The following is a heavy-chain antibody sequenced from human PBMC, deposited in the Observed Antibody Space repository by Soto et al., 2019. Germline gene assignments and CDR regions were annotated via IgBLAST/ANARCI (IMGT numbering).Heavy chain of an antibody. D-gene: IGHD2-15*01. CDR2: IIPILGIA. Sequence: QVQLVQSGAEVKKPGSSVKVSCKASGGTFSSYTISWVRQAPGQGLEWMGRIIPILGIANYAQKFRGRVTITADKSTSTAYMELSSLRSEDTAVYYCARGGYCSGGSCYQYFQHWGQGTLVTVSS. J-gene: IGHJ1*01. CDR3: ARGGYCSGGSCYQYFQH. CDR1: GGTFSSYT. V-gene: IGHV1-69*02.